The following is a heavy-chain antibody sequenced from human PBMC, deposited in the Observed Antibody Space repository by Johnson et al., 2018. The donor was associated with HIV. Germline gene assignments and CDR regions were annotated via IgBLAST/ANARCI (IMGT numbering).Heavy chain of an antibody. D-gene: IGHD6-6*01. Sequence: QVQLVESGGGVVQPGRSLRLSCAASGFTFSSNPMHWVRQAPGKGLEWVAVISYDGINKYYADSVKGRFNISRDNSKNKLYLQMTSLRPGDAAVYYCARYSSNSFRFEMYAFDIWGQGTMVTVSS. CDR2: ISYDGINK. V-gene: IGHV3-30-3*01. CDR3: ARYSSNSFRFEMYAFDI. CDR1: GFTFSSNP. J-gene: IGHJ3*02.